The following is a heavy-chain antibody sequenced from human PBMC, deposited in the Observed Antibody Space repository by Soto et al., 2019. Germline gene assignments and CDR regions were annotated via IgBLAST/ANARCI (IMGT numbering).Heavy chain of an antibody. Sequence: SETLSLTCTASGGSISSYYWSWIRQPPGKGLEWIGYIYYSGSTNYNPSLKSRVTISVDTSKNQFSLKLSSVTAADTAVYYCARDDYYYGMDVWGQGTTVTVSS. CDR2: IYYSGST. CDR1: GGSISSYY. CDR3: ARDDYYYGMDV. V-gene: IGHV4-59*12. J-gene: IGHJ6*02.